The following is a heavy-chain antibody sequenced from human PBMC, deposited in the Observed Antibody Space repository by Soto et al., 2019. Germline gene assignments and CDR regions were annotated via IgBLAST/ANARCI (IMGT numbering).Heavy chain of an antibody. V-gene: IGHV1-69*01. CDR3: ARSDGVGQVPAVITDTFDYYYYGMDV. D-gene: IGHD2-2*01. J-gene: IGHJ6*02. Sequence: QVQLVQSGAEVKKPGSSVKVSCKASGGTFSSYAISWVRQAPGQGLEWMGGIIPIFGTANYAQKFQGRVTITADESTSTAYMELRSLRSEDTAVYYCARSDGVGQVPAVITDTFDYYYYGMDVWGQGTTVTVSS. CDR2: IIPIFGTA. CDR1: GGTFSSYA.